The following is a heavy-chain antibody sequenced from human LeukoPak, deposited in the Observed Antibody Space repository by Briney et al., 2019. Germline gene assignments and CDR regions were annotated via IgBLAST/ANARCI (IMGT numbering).Heavy chain of an antibody. CDR3: ARTYYYDSSGYCDY. V-gene: IGHV1-2*02. J-gene: IGHJ4*02. CDR1: GYTFTGYY. CDR2: INPNSGGT. Sequence: ASVKVSCKASGYTFTGYYMHWVRQAPGQGLEWMGWINPNSGGTNYAQKFQGRVTITADKSTSTAYMELSSLRSEDTAVYYCARTYYYDSSGYCDYWGQGTLVTVSS. D-gene: IGHD3-22*01.